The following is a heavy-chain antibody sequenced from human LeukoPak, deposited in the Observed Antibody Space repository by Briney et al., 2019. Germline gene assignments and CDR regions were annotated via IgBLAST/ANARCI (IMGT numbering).Heavy chain of an antibody. CDR1: GFTFSSYW. J-gene: IGHJ4*02. Sequence: GGSLRLSCAASGFTFSSYWMSWVRQAPGKGLEWVANIKQDGSEKYYVDSVKGRFTISRDNAKNSLYLQMNSLRAEDTAVYYCAREARMFGESFDYWGQGTLVTVSS. CDR2: IKQDGSEK. CDR3: AREARMFGESFDY. V-gene: IGHV3-7*01. D-gene: IGHD3-10*02.